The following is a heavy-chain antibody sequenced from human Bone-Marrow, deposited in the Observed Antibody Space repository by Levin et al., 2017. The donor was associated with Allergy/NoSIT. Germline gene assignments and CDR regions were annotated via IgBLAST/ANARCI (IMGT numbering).Heavy chain of an antibody. V-gene: IGHV1-2*02. CDR2: INPNNGAT. J-gene: IGHJ2*01. CDR3: ARGPPVTRGGYYAL. Sequence: PGGSLRLSCKASGFAFTDYYMHWVRQAPGQGLEWLGWINPNNGATKYALQFQDRVTMPWDTSISTAYMEFRRLRSDATAVFYCARGPPVTRGGYYALWGRGTLVSVSS. D-gene: IGHD4-17*01. CDR1: GFAFTDYY.